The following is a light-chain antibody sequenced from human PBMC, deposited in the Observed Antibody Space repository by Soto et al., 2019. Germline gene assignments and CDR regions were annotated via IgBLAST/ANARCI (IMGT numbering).Light chain of an antibody. CDR2: EVS. J-gene: IGLJ1*01. Sequence: QSGLTQPASVSGTTGQSITISCTGTSSDVGGYNYVSWYQQHPGKAPKLMIYEVSNRPSGVSNRSSGSKSGNTASLTISGLQAEDEADYYCSSYTISSTLVFGTGTKDTV. V-gene: IGLV2-14*01. CDR1: SSDVGGYNY. CDR3: SSYTISSTLV.